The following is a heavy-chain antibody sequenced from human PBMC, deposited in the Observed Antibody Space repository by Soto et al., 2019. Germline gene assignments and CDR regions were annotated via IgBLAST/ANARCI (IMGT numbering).Heavy chain of an antibody. CDR2: INPNSGGT. J-gene: IGHJ5*02. Sequence: RASVKVSCKASGYTFTGYYMHWVRQAPGQGLEWMGWINPNSGGTNYAQKFQGRVTMTRDTSISTAYMELSRLRSDDTAVYYCARGRVVRSAYNWNDRGWFDPWGQGTLVTVSS. CDR1: GYTFTGYY. D-gene: IGHD1-20*01. CDR3: ARGRVVRSAYNWNDRGWFDP. V-gene: IGHV1-2*02.